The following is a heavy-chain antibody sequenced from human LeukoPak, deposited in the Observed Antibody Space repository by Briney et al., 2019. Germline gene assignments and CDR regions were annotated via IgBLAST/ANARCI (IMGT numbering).Heavy chain of an antibody. CDR2: INPNSGGT. CDR1: GYTFTGYY. V-gene: IGHV1-2*02. J-gene: IGHJ4*02. CDR3: ARVSSSGYAFTFDY. Sequence: ASVKVSCKASGYTFTGYYMHWVRQAPGQGLEWMGWINPNSGGTNYAQKFQGRVTMTRDTSISTAYMELSRLRSDDTAVYYCARVSSSGYAFTFDYWGQGTLVTVSS. D-gene: IGHD5-12*01.